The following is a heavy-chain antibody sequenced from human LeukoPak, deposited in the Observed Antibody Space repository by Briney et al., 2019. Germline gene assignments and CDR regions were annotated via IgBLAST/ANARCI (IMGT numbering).Heavy chain of an antibody. D-gene: IGHD1-14*01. CDR3: ARGRGPPNTNRDFYYYYYMDV. CDR1: GYTFTNYA. CDR2: FNAASGHT. V-gene: IGHV1-3*03. J-gene: IGHJ6*03. Sequence: ASVKVSCKASGYTFTNYAIHWVRQAPGQRFEWMGWFNAASGHTKYSQEFQDGITITSDTSATTAYMELSNLRSEDMAPYYCARGRGPPNTNRDFYYYYYMDVWGTGTTVTVSS.